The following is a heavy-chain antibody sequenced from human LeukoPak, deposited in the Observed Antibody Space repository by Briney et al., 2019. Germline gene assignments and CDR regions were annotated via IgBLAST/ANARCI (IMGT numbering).Heavy chain of an antibody. CDR1: AASISNYY. Sequence: SETLSLTCAVSAASISNYYWSWIRQAPGKGLEWIGYISTSGSTNYNPSLKSRVTMSVDTSKNHFSLKLSSVTAADTAVYYCARDGATWVGYPDWGQGTLVTVSS. CDR3: ARDGATWVGYPD. D-gene: IGHD3-22*01. V-gene: IGHV4-4*09. CDR2: ISTSGST. J-gene: IGHJ4*02.